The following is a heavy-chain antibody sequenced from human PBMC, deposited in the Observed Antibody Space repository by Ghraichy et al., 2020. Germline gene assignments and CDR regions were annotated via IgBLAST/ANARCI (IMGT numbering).Heavy chain of an antibody. CDR1: GFTFSSYS. J-gene: IGHJ3*02. CDR2: ISSSSSTI. CDR3: ARTLRPRMEEDAFDI. D-gene: IGHD3-3*01. V-gene: IGHV3-48*01. Sequence: GGSLRLSCAASGFTFSSYSMNWVRQAPGKGLEWVSYISSSSSTIYYADSVKGRFTISRDNAKNSLYLQMNSLRAEDTAVYYCARTLRPRMEEDAFDIWGQGTMVTVSS.